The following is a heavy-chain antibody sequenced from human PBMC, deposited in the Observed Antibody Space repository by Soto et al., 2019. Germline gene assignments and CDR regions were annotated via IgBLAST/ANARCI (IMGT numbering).Heavy chain of an antibody. CDR3: AREAALFIGFAP. D-gene: IGHD2-15*01. J-gene: IGHJ5*02. Sequence: GSLRLSCAASGFTFSSDSMNWVRQAPGKGLEWVSYISSSSSTIYYADSVKGRFTISRDNAKNSLYLQMNSLRAEDTAVYYCAREAALFIGFAPWGQGTLVTVSS. CDR1: GFTFSSDS. V-gene: IGHV3-48*01. CDR2: ISSSSSTI.